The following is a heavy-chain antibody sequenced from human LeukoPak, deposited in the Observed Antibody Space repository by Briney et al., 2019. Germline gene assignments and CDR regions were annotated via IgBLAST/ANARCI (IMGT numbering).Heavy chain of an antibody. J-gene: IGHJ4*02. V-gene: IGHV4-39*01. Sequence: SETLSLTCTVSGGSISSSSYYWGWIRQPPGKGLEWIGSIYYSGSTYYNPSLKSRVTISVDTSKNQFSLKLSSVTAADTAVYYCARQQVRGDNYFDYWGQGTLVTVSS. CDR2: IYYSGST. D-gene: IGHD3-10*01. CDR1: GGSISSSSYY. CDR3: ARQQVRGDNYFDY.